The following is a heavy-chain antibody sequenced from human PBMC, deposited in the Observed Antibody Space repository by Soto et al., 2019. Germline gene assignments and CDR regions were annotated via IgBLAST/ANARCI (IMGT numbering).Heavy chain of an antibody. Sequence: QLQLQESGSGLVKPSQPLSLTCAVSGGSISSGGYSWSWIRQPPGKGLEWIGYIYHSGSTYYNPSLKSRATISVDRSKNRFSLKLSSVPAADTAVYYCAAGGGLPRYYWGQGTLVTVSS. D-gene: IGHD5-12*01. V-gene: IGHV4-30-2*01. CDR3: AAGGGLPRYY. CDR1: GGSISSGGYS. J-gene: IGHJ4*02. CDR2: IYHSGST.